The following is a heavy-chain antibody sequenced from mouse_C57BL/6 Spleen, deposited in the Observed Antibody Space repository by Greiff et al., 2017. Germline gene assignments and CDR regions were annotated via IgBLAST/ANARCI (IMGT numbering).Heavy chain of an antibody. CDR2: IQPNSGRT. CDR1: GYTFTSYW. Sequence: VQLQQPGAELVKPGASVKLSCKASGYTFTSYWMHRVKQRPGQGLEWSGMIQPNSGRTKYNVKFKSKATLTVDKSSRAAYKQISSLTSEDSAVYYSARWTTIVAPDCWGQGTALTVSS. V-gene: IGHV1-64*01. D-gene: IGHD1-1*01. J-gene: IGHJ2*01. CDR3: ARWTTIVAPDC.